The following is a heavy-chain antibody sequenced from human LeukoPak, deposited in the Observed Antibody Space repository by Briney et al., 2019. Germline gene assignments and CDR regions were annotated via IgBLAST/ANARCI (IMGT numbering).Heavy chain of an antibody. D-gene: IGHD3-9*01. CDR3: ARDLVVLGYYDILTGYYSFDY. CDR2: ISAYNGNT. CDR1: GYTFTSYG. Sequence: ASVKVSCKASGYTFTSYGISWVRQAPGQGLEWMGWISAYNGNTNYAQKLQGRVTMTTDTSTSTAYMELRSLRSDDTAVYYCARDLVVLGYYDILTGYYSFDYWGQGTLVTVSS. J-gene: IGHJ4*02. V-gene: IGHV1-18*01.